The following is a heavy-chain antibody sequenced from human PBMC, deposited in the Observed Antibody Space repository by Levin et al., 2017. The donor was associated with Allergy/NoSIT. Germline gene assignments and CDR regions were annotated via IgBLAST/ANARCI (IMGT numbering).Heavy chain of an antibody. Sequence: SQTLSLTCVISGDSVSSNNVAWHWIRQSPSRGLEWLGRTYYRSKWNKDYAASVSGRIIINPDTSKNQLSLQLNSVTPEDTAVYYCARNKHENSVFFDYWGQGTLVTVSS. J-gene: IGHJ4*02. CDR3: ARNKHENSVFFDY. CDR1: GDSVSSNNVA. D-gene: IGHD2-8*01. CDR2: TYYRSKWNK. V-gene: IGHV6-1*01.